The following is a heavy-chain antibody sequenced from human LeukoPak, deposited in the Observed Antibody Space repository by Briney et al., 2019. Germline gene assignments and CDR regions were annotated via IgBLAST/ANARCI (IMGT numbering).Heavy chain of an antibody. V-gene: IGHV3-30*03. Sequence: GGSLRLSCAASEYTFKSYGMHWVRQAPGKGLEWVAAISYDGSDKYYVDSVKGRFTISRDNSKNTLYLQMDSLKSEDTAVYYCATGYSVEMATMPDWGQGTLVTVPS. CDR3: ATGYSVEMATMPD. CDR2: ISYDGSDK. J-gene: IGHJ4*02. D-gene: IGHD5-24*01. CDR1: EYTFKSYG.